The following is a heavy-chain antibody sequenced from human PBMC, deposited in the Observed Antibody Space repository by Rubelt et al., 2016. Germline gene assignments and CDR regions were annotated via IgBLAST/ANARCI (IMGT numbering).Heavy chain of an antibody. CDR3: ARDYKTDWCNHFDP. CDR2: ISSDGNNR. V-gene: IGHV3-74*01. J-gene: IGHJ5*02. Sequence: GKGLVWVSRISSDGNNRRYADSVKGRFTISRDNSRDTVFLQMNSLRDEDTAVYYCARDYKTDWCNHFDPWGQGTLVTVSS. D-gene: IGHD3-9*01.